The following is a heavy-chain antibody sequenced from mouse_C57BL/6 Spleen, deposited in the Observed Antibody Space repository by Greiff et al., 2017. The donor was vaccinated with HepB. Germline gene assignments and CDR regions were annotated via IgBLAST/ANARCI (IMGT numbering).Heavy chain of an antibody. CDR1: GYTFTSYG. V-gene: IGHV1-81*01. Sequence: VQRVESGAELARPGASVKLSCKASGYTFTSYGISWVKQRTGQGLEWIGEIYPRSGNTYYNEKFKGKATLTADKSSSTAYMELRSLTSEDSAVYFCARRDSSGYGAMDYWGQGTSVTVSS. J-gene: IGHJ4*01. CDR2: IYPRSGNT. D-gene: IGHD3-2*02. CDR3: ARRDSSGYGAMDY.